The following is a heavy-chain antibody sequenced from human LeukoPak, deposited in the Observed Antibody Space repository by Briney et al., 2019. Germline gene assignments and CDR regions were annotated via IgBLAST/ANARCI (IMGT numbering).Heavy chain of an antibody. Sequence: GGSLRLSCAASEFIFRSYAMSWARQTPGKGLEWVSSITTAGRTYYADSVKGRFTVSRDTSKSTLFLQLSNLRAEDTAVYFCTRDQTHDYAPIGSATHAYWGQGTLVAVSS. CDR1: EFIFRSYA. CDR3: TRDQTHDYAPIGSATHAY. CDR2: ITTAGRT. D-gene: IGHD2-2*01. J-gene: IGHJ4*02. V-gene: IGHV3-23*01.